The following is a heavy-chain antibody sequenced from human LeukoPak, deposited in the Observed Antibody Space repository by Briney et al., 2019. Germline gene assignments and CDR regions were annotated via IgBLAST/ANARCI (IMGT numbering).Heavy chain of an antibody. Sequence: GASVKVSCKASGYTFTSYGISWVRQAPGQGLEWMGWINPNSGDTNYAQTSKGRVNMTRDTSINTAYVEVSRLRSDDTAVYYCARDRIAGPADFDYWGQGTPVTVSS. CDR3: ARDRIAGPADFDY. CDR2: INPNSGDT. CDR1: GYTFTSYG. D-gene: IGHD6-13*01. J-gene: IGHJ4*02. V-gene: IGHV1-2*02.